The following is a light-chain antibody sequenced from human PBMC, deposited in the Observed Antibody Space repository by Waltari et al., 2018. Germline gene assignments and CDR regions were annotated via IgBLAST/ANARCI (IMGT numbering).Light chain of an antibody. J-gene: IGKJ1*01. CDR3: MQATYWPWT. Sequence: DAVMTQSPLSLPVTLGQPAPISCTSSQSLVSRDGNTYLSWFQPRPGQSPRRLIYTVSNRDSGVPDRFSGSGSGTDFTLKISRVEAEDVGVYYCMQATYWPWTFGQGTKVEIK. CDR2: TVS. CDR1: QSLVSRDGNTY. V-gene: IGKV2-30*01.